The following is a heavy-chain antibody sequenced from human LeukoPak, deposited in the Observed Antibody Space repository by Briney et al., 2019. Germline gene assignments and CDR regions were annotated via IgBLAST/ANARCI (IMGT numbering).Heavy chain of an antibody. CDR2: IYTSGST. CDR3: ARQIVVVPPGGNWFDP. D-gene: IGHD2-2*01. Sequence: SQTLSLTCTVSGGSISSGSYYWSWIRQPAGKGLEWIGRIYTSGSTNYNPSLKSRVTISVDTSKNQFSLKLSSVTAADTAVYYCARQIVVVPPGGNWFDPWGQGTLVTVSS. J-gene: IGHJ5*02. CDR1: GGSISSGSYY. V-gene: IGHV4-61*02.